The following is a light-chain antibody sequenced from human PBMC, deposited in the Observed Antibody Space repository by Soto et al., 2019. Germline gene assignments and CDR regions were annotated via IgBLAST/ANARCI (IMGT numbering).Light chain of an antibody. J-gene: IGKJ4*01. V-gene: IGKV3-15*01. CDR2: DTS. Sequence: EIVMTQSPASLSVYPGERATLSCRASQSFVIYLAWYQQRPGQAPRRLIYDTSIRAPGIPATFSGSGSGTEFTLNISSLQSEDVAVYYCQQYKDWPPITFGGGTKVQIK. CDR3: QQYKDWPPIT. CDR1: QSFVIY.